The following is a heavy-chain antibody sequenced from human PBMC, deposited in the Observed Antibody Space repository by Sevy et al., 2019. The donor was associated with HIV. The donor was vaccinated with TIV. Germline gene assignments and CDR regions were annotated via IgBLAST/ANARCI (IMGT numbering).Heavy chain of an antibody. CDR3: ARVEMAAIRRFDL. D-gene: IGHD6-19*01. CDR2: IYYSGST. Sequence: SETLSLTCTVSGGSISTGGYYWSWIRQRPGKGLEWIGYIYYSGSTYYNPFLKSQFSMSVDTSENQFFLKLGSVTAADTAVYYCARVEMAAIRRFDLRGPGTLVTVSS. V-gene: IGHV4-31*01. CDR1: GGSISTGGYY. J-gene: IGHJ2*01.